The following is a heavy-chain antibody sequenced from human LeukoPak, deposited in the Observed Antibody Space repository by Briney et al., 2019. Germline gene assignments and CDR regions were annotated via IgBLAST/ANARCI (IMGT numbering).Heavy chain of an antibody. CDR2: ISYDGSNK. J-gene: IGHJ5*02. CDR1: GFTFSSYG. V-gene: IGHV3-30*03. CDR3: ARDPRGVRGVNSEPWFDP. Sequence: GGSLRLSCAASGFTFSSYGMHWVRQAPGKGLEWVAVISYDGSNKYYADSVKGRFTISRDNSKNTLYLQMNSLRAEDTAVYYCARDPRGVRGVNSEPWFDPWGQGTLVTVSS. D-gene: IGHD3-10*01.